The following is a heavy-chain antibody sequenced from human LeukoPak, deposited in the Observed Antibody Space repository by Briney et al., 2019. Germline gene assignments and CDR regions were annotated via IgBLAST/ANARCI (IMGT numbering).Heavy chain of an antibody. CDR2: ISSSSSTI. CDR3: VRERWLPNDAFDI. V-gene: IGHV3-48*02. CDR1: GFTFSTYS. D-gene: IGHD5-24*01. J-gene: IGHJ3*02. Sequence: GGSLRLSCAASGFTFSTYSMNWVRQAPGKGLEWVSYISSSSSTIYYADSVKGRFTISRDNAKTSLYLQMNSLRDEDTAVYYCVRERWLPNDAFDIWGQGTMVTVSS.